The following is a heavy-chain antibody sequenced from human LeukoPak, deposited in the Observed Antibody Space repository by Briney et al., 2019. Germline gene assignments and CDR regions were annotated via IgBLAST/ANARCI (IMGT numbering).Heavy chain of an antibody. D-gene: IGHD3-9*01. CDR3: ATQGRYFDWITSFDY. Sequence: GGSLRLSCAASGFTFSSYGMHWVRQAPGKGLEWVAFIRYDGSNKYYADSVKGRFTISRDNSKNTLYLQMNSLRAEDTAVYYCATQGRYFDWITSFDYWGQGTLVTVSS. J-gene: IGHJ4*02. V-gene: IGHV3-30*02. CDR1: GFTFSSYG. CDR2: IRYDGSNK.